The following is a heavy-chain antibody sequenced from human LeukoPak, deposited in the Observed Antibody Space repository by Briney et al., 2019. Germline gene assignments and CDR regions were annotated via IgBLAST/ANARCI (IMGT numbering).Heavy chain of an antibody. CDR2: IYYSGST. CDR1: GGSISSGGYY. J-gene: IGHJ4*02. Sequence: SQTLSLTCTVSGGSISSGGYYWSWIRQHPGKGLEWIGYIYYSGSTYYNPSLKSRVTISVDTSKNQFSLKLSSVTAADTAVYYCTRQRGGYFDYWGQGTLVTVSS. CDR3: TRQRGGYFDY. D-gene: IGHD3-16*01. V-gene: IGHV4-31*03.